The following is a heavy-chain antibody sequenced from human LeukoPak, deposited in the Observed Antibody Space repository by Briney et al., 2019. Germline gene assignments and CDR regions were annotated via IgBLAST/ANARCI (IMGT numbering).Heavy chain of an antibody. CDR3: AREVIGGNSA. J-gene: IGHJ4*02. V-gene: IGHV3-21*01. CDR2: ISSSGSYI. CDR1: GFSFSSYD. Sequence: GGSLRLSGAASGFSFSSYDMNWVRQAPGKGLEWVSSISSSGSYIYYADSVKGRFTISKNDTKNSLYLQMNSLRAEDTAVYYCAREVIGGNSAWGQGTLVTVSS. D-gene: IGHD2-15*01.